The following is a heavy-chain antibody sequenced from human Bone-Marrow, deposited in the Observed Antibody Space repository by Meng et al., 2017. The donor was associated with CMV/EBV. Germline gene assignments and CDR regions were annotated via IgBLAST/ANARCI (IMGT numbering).Heavy chain of an antibody. J-gene: IGHJ4*02. D-gene: IGHD3-10*01. CDR1: GFTFSYYW. CDR2: IKQDGSEK. CDR3: ARDRGSIGY. V-gene: IGHV3-7*01. Sequence: GGSLRLSCAASGFTFSYYWMSWVRQAPGKGLEWVANIKQDGSEKYYVDSVKGRFTISRDNAKNSLYLRINSLRAEDTAVYYCARDRGSIGYWGQGTLVTVSS.